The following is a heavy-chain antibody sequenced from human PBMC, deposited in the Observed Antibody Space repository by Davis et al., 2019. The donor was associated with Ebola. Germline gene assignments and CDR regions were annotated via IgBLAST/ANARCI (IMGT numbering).Heavy chain of an antibody. Sequence: GESLKISCAASGFTFSSYGMHWVRQAPGKGLEWVAVISYDGSNKYYADSVKGRFTISRDNSKNTLYLQMNSLRAEETAVYYCAKDNRYSSSWYSPPYYYYGMDVWGQGTTVTVSS. V-gene: IGHV3-30*18. CDR2: ISYDGSNK. CDR1: GFTFSSYG. J-gene: IGHJ6*02. CDR3: AKDNRYSSSWYSPPYYYYGMDV. D-gene: IGHD6-13*01.